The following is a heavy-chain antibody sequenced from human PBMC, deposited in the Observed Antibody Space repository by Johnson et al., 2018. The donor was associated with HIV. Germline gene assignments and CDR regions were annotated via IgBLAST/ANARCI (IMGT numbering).Heavy chain of an antibody. J-gene: IGHJ3*02. V-gene: IGHV3-66*02. Sequence: VQLVESGGGVVQPGGSLRLSCAASGFTFSDAWMHWVRQGPGKGLEWVSVIYSGGSTYYADSVKGRFTISRDNSKNTLYLQMNSLRAEDTAVYYCARGLGDSRVVDAYDIWGQGTMVTVSS. CDR1: GFTFSDAW. CDR2: IYSGGST. CDR3: ARGLGDSRVVDAYDI. D-gene: IGHD4-17*01.